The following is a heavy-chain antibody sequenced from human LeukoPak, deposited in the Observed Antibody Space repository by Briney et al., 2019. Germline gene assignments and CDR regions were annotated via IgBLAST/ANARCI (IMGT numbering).Heavy chain of an antibody. V-gene: IGHV3-9*01. Sequence: PGRSLRLYCAASGFIFDDYAMHWVRQAPGRCLDSVSTINWNSGSIGYADSVKGRFTISRDNAKNSLYLQMNSLRAEDTALYYCAKDSTAMVTGTFDYWGQGTLVTVSS. CDR3: AKDSTAMVTGTFDY. D-gene: IGHD5-18*01. J-gene: IGHJ4*02. CDR1: GFIFDDYA. CDR2: INWNSGSI.